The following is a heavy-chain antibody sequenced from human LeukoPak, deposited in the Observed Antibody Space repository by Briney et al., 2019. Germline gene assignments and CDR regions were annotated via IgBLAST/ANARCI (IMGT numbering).Heavy chain of an antibody. CDR3: ARMSGKFDY. Sequence: PSETLSLTCAVYGGSFSGYYWSWIRQPPGKGLEWIGEINHRGSTNYNPSLKSRVTISVDTSKNQFSLKLNSVTAADTVVYYCARMSGKFDYWGQGILVTVSS. CDR2: INHRGST. V-gene: IGHV4-34*01. J-gene: IGHJ4*02. CDR1: GGSFSGYY. D-gene: IGHD3-10*01.